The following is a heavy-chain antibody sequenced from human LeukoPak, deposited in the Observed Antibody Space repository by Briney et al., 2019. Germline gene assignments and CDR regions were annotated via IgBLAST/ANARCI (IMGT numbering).Heavy chain of an antibody. CDR1: GFTFDDYA. D-gene: IGHD4-11*01. Sequence: PGGSLRLSCAASGFTFDDYAMHWVRHAPGKGLEWVSGISWNSGSIGHADSVKGRFTISRDNAKNSLYLQMNSLRAEDTALYYCATMTTVTRWSYYYYYGMDVWGQGTTVTVSS. J-gene: IGHJ6*02. CDR3: ATMTTVTRWSYYYYYGMDV. CDR2: ISWNSGSI. V-gene: IGHV3-9*01.